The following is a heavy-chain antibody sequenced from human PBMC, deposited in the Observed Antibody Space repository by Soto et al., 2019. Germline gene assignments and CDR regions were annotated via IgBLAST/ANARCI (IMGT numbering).Heavy chain of an antibody. CDR3: CSKTFYYFDY. J-gene: IGHJ4*02. Sequence: PSETLSLTCAVSGYSISSGFYWGWIRQPPGKGLEWIGGIYHSGTMFYNPSLKSRLTISVDTSKNQFSLKLSSVTAADTAVYYFCSKTFYYFDYWGQGTLVTVSS. V-gene: IGHV4-38-2*01. CDR1: GYSISSGFY. CDR2: IYHSGTM. D-gene: IGHD2-15*01.